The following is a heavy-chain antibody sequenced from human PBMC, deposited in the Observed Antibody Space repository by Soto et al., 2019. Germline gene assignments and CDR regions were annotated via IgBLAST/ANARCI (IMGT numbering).Heavy chain of an antibody. CDR3: ATEIDWLHAFDF. J-gene: IGHJ3*01. CDR1: GFTFSTYG. CDR2: IWHDGSNT. V-gene: IGHV3-33*01. Sequence: QVRLVEFGGGVVQPGNSLRLSCAASGFTFSTYGMHWVRQAPGKGLEWVAHIWHDGSNTYYIDSVKGRFTNSRDNSKNTLYLQMNSLRAEDTAVYYCATEIDWLHAFDFWGQGTMVTFSS. D-gene: IGHD3-9*01.